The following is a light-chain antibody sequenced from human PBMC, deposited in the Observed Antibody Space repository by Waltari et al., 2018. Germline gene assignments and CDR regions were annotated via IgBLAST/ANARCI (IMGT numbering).Light chain of an antibody. CDR3: LQNSSSRYS. CDR1: QSISSW. CDR2: KAS. V-gene: IGKV1-5*01. J-gene: IGKJ2*03. Sequence: DIQMTQSPSSLSASVGDTVTITCRASQSISSWLDWYQQKPGKAPKLLIYKASSLESGVPSRVSGCGSGTEFTLTISSLQPEDFATYDCLQNSSSRYSFGQGTKVELK.